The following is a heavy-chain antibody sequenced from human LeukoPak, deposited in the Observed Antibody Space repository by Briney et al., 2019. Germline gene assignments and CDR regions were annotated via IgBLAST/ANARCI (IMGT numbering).Heavy chain of an antibody. V-gene: IGHV4-61*02. CDR3: ARAGIAVAGWFDY. Sequence: SQTLSLTCTVSGGSISGGTYYWSWIRQPAGKGLEWIGRIYTSGSTNYNPSLKSRVTISVDTSKNQFSLKLNSVTAADTAVYYCARAGIAVAGWFDYWGQGTLVTVSS. D-gene: IGHD6-19*01. J-gene: IGHJ4*02. CDR1: GGSISGGTYY. CDR2: IYTSGST.